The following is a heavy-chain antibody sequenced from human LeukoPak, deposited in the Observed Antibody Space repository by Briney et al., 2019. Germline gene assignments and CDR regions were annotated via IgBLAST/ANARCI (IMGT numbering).Heavy chain of an antibody. CDR1: GFTFSSYA. J-gene: IGHJ4*02. D-gene: IGHD6-19*01. V-gene: IGHV3-30-3*01. CDR2: ISYDGSNK. CDR3: ARAHPGYSSGWYFDY. Sequence: PGMSLRLSCAASGFTFSSYAMHRVRQAPGKGLEWVAVISYDGSNKYYADSVKGRFTISRDNSKNTLYLQMNSLRAEDTAVYYCARAHPGYSSGWYFDYWGQGTLVTVCS.